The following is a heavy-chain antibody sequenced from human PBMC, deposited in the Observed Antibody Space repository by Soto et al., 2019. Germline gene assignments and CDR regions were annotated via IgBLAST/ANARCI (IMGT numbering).Heavy chain of an antibody. D-gene: IGHD2-2*01. Sequence: SETLSLTCTVSGGSLNSGNYYWRWIRQPPGKGLEWIGYIDYSGNTYYNPSLKSRVSTSVDTSRNQFSLKLSSVTAADTAVYYWARYCSSTRCLNFDYWGPGTLVTVSS. CDR2: IDYSGNT. CDR1: GGSLNSGNYY. J-gene: IGHJ4*02. V-gene: IGHV4-30-4*01. CDR3: ARYCSSTRCLNFDY.